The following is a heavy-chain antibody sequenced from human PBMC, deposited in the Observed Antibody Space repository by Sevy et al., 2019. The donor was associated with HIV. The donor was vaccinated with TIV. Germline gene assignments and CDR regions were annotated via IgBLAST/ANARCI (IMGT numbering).Heavy chain of an antibody. V-gene: IGHV3-30-3*01. J-gene: IGHJ4*02. CDR3: ASLAAAGPNAYVDY. CDR1: GFTFSSYA. Sequence: GGSLRLSCAASGFTFSSYAMHWVRQAPGKGLEWVAVISYDGSNKYYADSVKGRFTFSRENSKNTLYLQMNSLRAEDTAVYYCASLAAAGPNAYVDYWGQGTLVTVSS. CDR2: ISYDGSNK. D-gene: IGHD6-13*01.